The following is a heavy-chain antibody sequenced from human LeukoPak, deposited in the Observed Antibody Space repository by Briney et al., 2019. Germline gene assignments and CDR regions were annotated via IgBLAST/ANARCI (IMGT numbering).Heavy chain of an antibody. Sequence: SETLSLTCTVSGGSISSYYWSWIRQPAGKGLEWIGRIYTSGSTNYNPSLKSRVTVSVDTSKNQFSLKLSSVTAEDTAVYYCARDGARDSSREMGGDYYYYMDVWGKGTTVTISS. CDR2: IYTSGST. J-gene: IGHJ6*03. CDR3: ARDGARDSSREMGGDYYYYMDV. CDR1: GGSISSYY. V-gene: IGHV4-4*07. D-gene: IGHD3-22*01.